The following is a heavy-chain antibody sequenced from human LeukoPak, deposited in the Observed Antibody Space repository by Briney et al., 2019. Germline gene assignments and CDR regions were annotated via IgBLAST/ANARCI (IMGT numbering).Heavy chain of an antibody. D-gene: IGHD2-15*01. Sequence: ASVKVSCKASGYTFTANYIHWVRQAPGQGLEWVGRIHPKSGGANYAQKFQGRVTMTRDTSISTAYMELSRLRSDDTAVYYCARDNLVAAHFDYWGQGTLVTVSS. CDR3: ARDNLVAAHFDY. CDR2: IHPKSGGA. J-gene: IGHJ4*02. V-gene: IGHV1-2*06. CDR1: GYTFTANY.